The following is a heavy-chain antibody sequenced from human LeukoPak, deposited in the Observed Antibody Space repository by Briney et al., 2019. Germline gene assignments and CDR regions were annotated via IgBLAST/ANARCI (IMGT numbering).Heavy chain of an antibody. Sequence: PGGTLRLSCAASGFTFSSYGMSWVRQAPGKGLEWVSAISGSGGSTYYADSVKGRFTISRDNSKNTLYLQMNSLRAEDTAVYYCAKAPMIVVVTSWGQGTLVTVSS. CDR3: AKAPMIVVVTS. V-gene: IGHV3-23*01. CDR1: GFTFSSYG. J-gene: IGHJ4*02. D-gene: IGHD3-22*01. CDR2: ISGSGGST.